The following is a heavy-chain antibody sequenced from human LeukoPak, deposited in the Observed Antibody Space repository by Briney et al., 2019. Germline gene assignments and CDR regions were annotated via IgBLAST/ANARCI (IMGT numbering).Heavy chain of an antibody. D-gene: IGHD3-22*01. V-gene: IGHV3-23*01. J-gene: IGHJ5*02. Sequence: GGSLRLSCAASGFTFRSYAMSWVRQAPGKGLEWVSAISGSGGSTYYVDSVEGRFTISSDNSKNTLYLQMNSLRAEDTAVYYCAKEGYYYDSSGYHWGQGTLVTVSS. CDR1: GFTFRSYA. CDR3: AKEGYYYDSSGYH. CDR2: ISGSGGST.